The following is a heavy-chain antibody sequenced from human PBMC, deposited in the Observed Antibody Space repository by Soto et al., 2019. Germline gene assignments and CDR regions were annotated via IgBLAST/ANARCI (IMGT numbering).Heavy chain of an antibody. Sequence: ASVKVSCKASGGTFSSYAISWVRQAPGQGLEWMGGIIPIFGIANYAQKFQGRVTITADKSTSTAYMELSSPRSEDTAVYYCARGKGGKAEDFDLWGRGTLVTVSS. J-gene: IGHJ2*01. V-gene: IGHV1-69*10. CDR2: IIPIFGIA. CDR3: ARGKGGKAEDFDL. D-gene: IGHD3-16*01. CDR1: GGTFSSYA.